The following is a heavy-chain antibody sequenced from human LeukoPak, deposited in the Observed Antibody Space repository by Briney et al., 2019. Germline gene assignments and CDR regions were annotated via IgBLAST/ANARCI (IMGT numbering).Heavy chain of an antibody. CDR1: GGSISSSRHY. Sequence: PSETLSLTCTVSGGSISSSRHYWGWIRQPPGKGLEWIGSSYYNPSLKSRVTISVDTSKNQFSLKLSSVTAADTAVYYCARHDSSGPYNAFDIWGQGTMVTVSS. CDR2: SY. V-gene: IGHV4-39*01. D-gene: IGHD3-22*01. CDR3: ARHDSSGPYNAFDI. J-gene: IGHJ3*02.